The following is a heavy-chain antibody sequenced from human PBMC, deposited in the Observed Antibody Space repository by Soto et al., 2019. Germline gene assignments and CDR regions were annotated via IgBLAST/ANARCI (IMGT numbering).Heavy chain of an antibody. CDR3: ARSLSTIAARPDY. J-gene: IGHJ4*02. CDR2: INPNGGGT. V-gene: IGHV1-2*02. D-gene: IGHD6-6*01. CDR1: GYY. Sequence: GYYLHCVRQSPGQGLEWMGWINPNGGGTHYAQKFQGRLTMTRDTSISTAYMELSRLTSDETAVYYCARSLSTIAARPDYWGQGTLVTVSS.